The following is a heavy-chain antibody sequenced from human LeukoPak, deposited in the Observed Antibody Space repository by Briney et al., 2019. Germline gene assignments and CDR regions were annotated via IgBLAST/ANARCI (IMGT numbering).Heavy chain of an antibody. CDR2: ISYDGSNK. V-gene: IGHV3-30*03. CDR3: ARDFGYSSGWNYYYYYMDV. CDR1: GFTFDNYA. Sequence: GRSRRLSCAASGFTFDNYAMDWVRPAPGKGLGWVAVISYDGSNKYYADSVKGRFTISRDNSKNTLYLQMNSLRAEDTAVYYCARDFGYSSGWNYYYYYMDVWGKGTTVTVSS. J-gene: IGHJ6*03. D-gene: IGHD6-19*01.